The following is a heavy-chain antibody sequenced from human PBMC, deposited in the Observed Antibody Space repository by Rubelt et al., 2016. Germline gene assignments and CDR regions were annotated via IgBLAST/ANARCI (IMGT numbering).Heavy chain of an antibody. V-gene: IGHV1-69*04. Sequence: QVRLVQSGAEVKKPGSSVKVSCKASGGTFSSYAISWVRQAPGQGLEWMGRIIPILGIANYAQKFQGRVTITAAKSTSTAYMELSSLRSEDTAVYYCASSLANLFGRAARDYYYYYGMDVWGQGTTVTVSS. D-gene: IGHD6-6*01. J-gene: IGHJ6*02. CDR1: GGTFSSYA. CDR2: IIPILGIA. CDR3: ASSLANLFGRAARDYYYYYGMDV.